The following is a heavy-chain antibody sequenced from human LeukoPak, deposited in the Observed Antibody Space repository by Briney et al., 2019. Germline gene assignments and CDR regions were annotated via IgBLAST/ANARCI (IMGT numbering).Heavy chain of an antibody. CDR3: ARSAQTFYDFWSGYSGADWFDP. V-gene: IGHV4-59*08. J-gene: IGHJ5*02. Sequence: SETPSLTCAVSGASISSFYWSWIRQPPGKRLENIGSIYYSGSSIYNPSLKSRVTISVDTSKNHFSLQLSSVTAADTAVYYCARSAQTFYDFWSGYSGADWFDPWGQGTLVTVSS. D-gene: IGHD3-3*01. CDR2: IYYSGSS. CDR1: GASISSFY.